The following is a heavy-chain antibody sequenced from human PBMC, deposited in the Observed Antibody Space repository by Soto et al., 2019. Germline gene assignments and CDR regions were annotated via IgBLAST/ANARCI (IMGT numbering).Heavy chain of an antibody. CDR1: GGSISSDDFF. Sequence: QVQLQESGPGLVKPSETLSLSCNVSGGSISSDDFFWSWVRQHPARGLEWIGYIYHSGTTYYNPSLQSRITISVDTAKNQFSLKLRSVTSAETAVYFCARDADSGSGLSGGMDVWGQGTAVTVS. CDR2: IYHSGTT. V-gene: IGHV4-31*03. CDR3: ARDADSGSGLSGGMDV. J-gene: IGHJ6*02. D-gene: IGHD3-10*01.